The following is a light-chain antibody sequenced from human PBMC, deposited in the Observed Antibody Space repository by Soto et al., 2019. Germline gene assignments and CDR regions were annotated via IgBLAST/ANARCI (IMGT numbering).Light chain of an antibody. Sequence: IVLTQSPATLSFSPGERDTLSCRASQNIAIYLAWYQQKSGQSPRLLIYDTFNRAPGIPDRFSGSGSGTDFTLTISSLEPEDFAVYYCQQRADWPGTFGQGTTVEIK. V-gene: IGKV3-11*01. CDR2: DTF. J-gene: IGKJ1*01. CDR1: QNIAIY. CDR3: QQRADWPGT.